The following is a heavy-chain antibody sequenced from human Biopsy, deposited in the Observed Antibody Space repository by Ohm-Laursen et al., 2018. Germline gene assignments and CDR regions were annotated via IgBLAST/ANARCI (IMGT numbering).Heavy chain of an antibody. CDR2: IYYSGST. Sequence: SDTLSLTWTVSGGSISSYYWSWIRQPPGKGLECIGYIYYSGSTNYSPSLKSRVTMSVDTSKNQFSLKLSSVTAADTAVYYCARRGSGGRSFDYWGQGSLVTVSS. CDR1: GGSISSYY. CDR3: ARRGSGGRSFDY. D-gene: IGHD2-15*01. V-gene: IGHV4-59*08. J-gene: IGHJ4*02.